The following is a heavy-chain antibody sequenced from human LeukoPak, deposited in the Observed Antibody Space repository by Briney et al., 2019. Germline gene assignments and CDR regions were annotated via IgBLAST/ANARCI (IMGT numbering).Heavy chain of an antibody. Sequence: ASVKVSCKAFGYTFISYYMHWVRQAPGQGLEWMGRINPSGGSANYAQKFQGRVTMIRDTSTSTVFMELSSLRSEDTAVYYCARVPPGDYGMDVWGQGTTVTVSS. V-gene: IGHV1-46*01. CDR2: INPSGGSA. J-gene: IGHJ6*02. CDR1: GYTFISYY. CDR3: ARVPPGDYGMDV.